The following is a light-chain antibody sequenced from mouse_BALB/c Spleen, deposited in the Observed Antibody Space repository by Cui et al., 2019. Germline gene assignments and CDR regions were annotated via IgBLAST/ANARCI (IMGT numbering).Light chain of an antibody. J-gene: IGKJ1*01. CDR2: DTS. V-gene: IGKV4-59*01. CDR3: QQWSSNPPT. Sequence: QIVLTQSPAIMSASPGEKVTMTCSASSSVSYMPWYQQKSGTSPKRWIYDTSKLASGVPARFSGSGSGTSYSLTSSSMEAEDAATYYCQQWSSNPPTFGGGTKLEIK. CDR1: SSVSY.